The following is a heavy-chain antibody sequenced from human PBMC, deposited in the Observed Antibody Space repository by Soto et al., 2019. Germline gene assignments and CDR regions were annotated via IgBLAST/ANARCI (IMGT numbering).Heavy chain of an antibody. Sequence: PSETLSLTCTVSGGSISSGGYYWSWIRQHPGKGLEWIGYIYYSGSTYYNPSLKSRVTISVDTSKNQFSLKLSSVTAADTAVYYCARDLYSKRWFDPWGQGTLVTVSS. V-gene: IGHV4-31*03. J-gene: IGHJ5*02. CDR1: GGSISSGGYY. D-gene: IGHD2-15*01. CDR2: IYYSGST. CDR3: ARDLYSKRWFDP.